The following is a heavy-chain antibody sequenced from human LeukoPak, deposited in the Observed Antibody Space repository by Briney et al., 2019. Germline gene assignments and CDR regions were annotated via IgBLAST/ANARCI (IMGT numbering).Heavy chain of an antibody. CDR2: INPNSGGT. D-gene: IGHD1-26*01. J-gene: IGHJ4*02. V-gene: IGHV1-2*02. CDR1: GYTFTGYY. Sequence: ASVKVSCKASGYTFTGYYMHWVRQAPGQGLEWMGWINPNSGGTNYAQKFQGRVTMTRDTSISTAYMELSRLRSDDTAVYYCARDRAIGVGATFDYWGQGTLVTVSS. CDR3: ARDRAIGVGATFDY.